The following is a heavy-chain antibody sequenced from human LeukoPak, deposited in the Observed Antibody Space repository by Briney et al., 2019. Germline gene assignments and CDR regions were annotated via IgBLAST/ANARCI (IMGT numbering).Heavy chain of an antibody. D-gene: IGHD5-24*01. CDR2: ISGSGGST. J-gene: IGHJ6*03. CDR1: GFTFSSYA. Sequence: PGGPLRLSCAASGFTFSSYAMSWVHQAPGKGLEWVSAISGSGGSTYYADSVKGRFTISRDNSKNTLYLQMNSLRAEDTAVYYCAKVTATIKGSYYYYMDVWGKGTTVTVSS. CDR3: AKVTATIKGSYYYYMDV. V-gene: IGHV3-23*01.